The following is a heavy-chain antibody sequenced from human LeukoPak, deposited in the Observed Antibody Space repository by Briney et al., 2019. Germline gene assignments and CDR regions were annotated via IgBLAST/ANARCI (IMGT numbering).Heavy chain of an antibody. CDR1: GDSISSSSYY. CDR2: IFYSGTT. Sequence: SETLSLTCTVSGDSISSSSYYWGWIRQPPGKGLEWIGTIFYSGTTYYNPTLKSRVTISVDTSKNQFSLKLNSLTAADTAVYYCASKRSGYYSGFFDYWGQGTLVTVSS. CDR3: ASKRSGYYSGFFDY. D-gene: IGHD3-22*01. J-gene: IGHJ4*02. V-gene: IGHV4-39*01.